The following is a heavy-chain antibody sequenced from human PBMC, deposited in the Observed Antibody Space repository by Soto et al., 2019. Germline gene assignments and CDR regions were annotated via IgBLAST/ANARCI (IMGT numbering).Heavy chain of an antibody. D-gene: IGHD2-15*01. J-gene: IGHJ5*02. V-gene: IGHV3-7*04. CDR1: GFTLSSYW. CDR3: ARLVARQCLDQ. CDR2: INQNAGKI. Sequence: EVQLVESGGGLVQPGGSLRLSCAASGFTLSSYWMSWVRQAPGRGLEWVANINQNAGKIYYVGSVKGRFTVSRDNAKNSLCLQMNSLGVEDTAGYYCARLVARQCLDQWGQGNLVTVSS.